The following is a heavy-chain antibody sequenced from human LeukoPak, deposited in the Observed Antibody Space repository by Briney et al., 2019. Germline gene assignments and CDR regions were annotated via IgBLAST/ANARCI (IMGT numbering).Heavy chain of an antibody. CDR1: GLTFSEYA. CDR2: IGVSGGST. D-gene: IGHD1-26*01. V-gene: IGHV3-23*01. J-gene: IGHJ1*01. Sequence: PGGSLRLSCAASGLTFSEYAMSWVRQDQGRGREWVSNIGVSGGSTNYGDSVRGRFTIYRDNSKNTVYVKINSVRGEDRAVYYCAKRRVGTNTVLEHWGQGTLVTVSS. CDR3: AKRRVGTNTVLEH.